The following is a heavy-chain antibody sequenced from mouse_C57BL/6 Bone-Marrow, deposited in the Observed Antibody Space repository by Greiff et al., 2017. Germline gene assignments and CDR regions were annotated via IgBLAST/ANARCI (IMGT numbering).Heavy chain of an antibody. V-gene: IGHV1-7*01. Sequence: LVESGAELAKPGASVKLSCTASGYTFTSYWMHWVKQRPGQGLEWIGYINPSSGYTKYNQKFKDKATLTADKSSSTASMQLSSLTYEDSAVYYCAMTPIYYYGSSHAMDDWGQGTSVTVSS. D-gene: IGHD1-1*01. J-gene: IGHJ4*01. CDR3: AMTPIYYYGSSHAMDD. CDR2: INPSSGYT. CDR1: GYTFTSYW.